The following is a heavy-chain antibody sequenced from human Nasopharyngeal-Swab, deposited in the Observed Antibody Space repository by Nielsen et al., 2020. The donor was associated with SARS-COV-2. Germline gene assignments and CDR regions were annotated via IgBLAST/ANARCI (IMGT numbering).Heavy chain of an antibody. J-gene: IGHJ4*02. Sequence: SLKISCAASGFTFDDYAMHWVRQAPGKGLEWVSGISWNSGSIYYADSVKGRFTISRDNAKNSLYLQMNSLRAEDTAVYYCARDSPQTAMVPFDYWGQGTLVTVSS. D-gene: IGHD5-18*01. CDR3: ARDSPQTAMVPFDY. CDR2: ISWNSGSI. CDR1: GFTFDDYA. V-gene: IGHV3-9*01.